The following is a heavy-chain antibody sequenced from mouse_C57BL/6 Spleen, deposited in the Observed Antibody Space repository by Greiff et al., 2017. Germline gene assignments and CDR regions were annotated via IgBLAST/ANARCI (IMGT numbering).Heavy chain of an antibody. V-gene: IGHV1-54*01. CDR3: ARGEDYDRYWYFDG. CDR2: INPGSGGT. CDR1: GYAFTNYL. Sequence: QVQLQQSGAELVRPGTSVKVSCKASGYAFTNYLIEWVKQRPGHGLEWIGVINPGSGGTNYNEKFKGKATLTADKSSSTAYMQLSSLTSEDSAVYVCARGEDYDRYWYFDGWGTGTTVTGSS. D-gene: IGHD2-4*01. J-gene: IGHJ1*03.